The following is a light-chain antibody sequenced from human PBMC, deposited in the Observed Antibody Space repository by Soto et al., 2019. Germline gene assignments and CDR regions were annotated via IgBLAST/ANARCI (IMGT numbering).Light chain of an antibody. CDR1: QSIINW. J-gene: IGKJ1*01. Sequence: DVQMTQSPSTLSASVGGRVTITCRASQSIINWLAWYQQKPGKAPKLLIYGASSLESGVPSRFSGSASGTEFTLTITNLQPDDFATYYCQQYDSFSGTFGQGTKVEIE. CDR3: QQYDSFSGT. V-gene: IGKV1-5*01. CDR2: GAS.